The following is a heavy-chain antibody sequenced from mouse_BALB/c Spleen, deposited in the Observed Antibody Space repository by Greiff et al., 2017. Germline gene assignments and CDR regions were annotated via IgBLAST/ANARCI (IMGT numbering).Heavy chain of an antibody. CDR1: GFTFSSYA. D-gene: IGHD2-1*01. Sequence: EVLVVESGGGLVKPGGSLKLSCAASGFTFSSYAMSWVRQTPEKRLEWVATISSGGSYTYYPDSVKGRFTISRDNAKNTLYLQMSSLRSEDTAMYYCASFDYGNYGDYGGQGTTLTVSS. CDR2: ISSGGSYT. J-gene: IGHJ2*01. CDR3: ASFDYGNYGDY. V-gene: IGHV5-9-3*01.